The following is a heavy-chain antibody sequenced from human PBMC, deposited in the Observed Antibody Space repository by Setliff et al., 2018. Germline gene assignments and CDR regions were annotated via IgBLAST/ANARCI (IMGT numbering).Heavy chain of an antibody. J-gene: IGHJ4*02. CDR2: INHSGST. CDR1: GGSFSTYY. D-gene: IGHD3-10*02. CDR3: ARDLHYIRAY. Sequence: PSETLSLTCAVYGGSFSTYYWIWIRQPPGKGLEWIGEINHSGSTNYNPSLKSRVTISVDTSKNQFSLKLSSVTAADTAVYYCARDLHYIRAYWGQGTLVTVSS. V-gene: IGHV4-34*01.